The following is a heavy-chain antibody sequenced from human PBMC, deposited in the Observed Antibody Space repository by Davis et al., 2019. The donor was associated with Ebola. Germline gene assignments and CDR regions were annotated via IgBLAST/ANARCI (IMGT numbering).Heavy chain of an antibody. D-gene: IGHD3-10*01. CDR2: VAFDGVNT. V-gene: IGHV3-30*04. Sequence: PGGSLRLSCVVSGFTLSNSAMVWVRQAPGKGLEWVASVAFDGVNTFYADSVKGRFTISRDDSKDTLYLQMNSLRAEDTAVYYCVKSFILDAYYFDYWGQGTLVTVSS. CDR3: VKSFILDAYYFDY. CDR1: GFTLSNSA. J-gene: IGHJ4*02.